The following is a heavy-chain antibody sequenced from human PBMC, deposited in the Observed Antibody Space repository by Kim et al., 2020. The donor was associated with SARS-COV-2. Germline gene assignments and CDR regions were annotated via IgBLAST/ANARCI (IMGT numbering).Heavy chain of an antibody. CDR2: ISYDGSIQ. Sequence: GGSLRLSCVGSGFLLSRFGMHWVRQAPGKGLEWVTTISYDGSIQYYGDSVKGRFTISRDNSKNKLFLQMNSLRDEDTAVYYCTSGAVAGNDAFDIWGQGSMATVPS. V-gene: IGHV3-30*03. D-gene: IGHD6-19*01. CDR1: GFLLSRFG. J-gene: IGHJ3*02. CDR3: TSGAVAGNDAFDI.